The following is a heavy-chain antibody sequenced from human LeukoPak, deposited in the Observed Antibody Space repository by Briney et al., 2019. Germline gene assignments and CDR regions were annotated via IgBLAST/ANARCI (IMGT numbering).Heavy chain of an antibody. CDR3: AKDGRRFLEWLLPDYYYGMDV. CDR2: ISGSGGST. D-gene: IGHD3-3*01. J-gene: IGHJ6*02. Sequence: GGSLRLSCAASGFTFSSYAMSWARQAPGKGLEWVSAISGSGGSTYYADSVKGRFTISRDNSKNTLYLQMNRLRAEDTAVYYCAKDGRRFLEWLLPDYYYGMDVWGQGTTVTVSS. V-gene: IGHV3-23*01. CDR1: GFTFSSYA.